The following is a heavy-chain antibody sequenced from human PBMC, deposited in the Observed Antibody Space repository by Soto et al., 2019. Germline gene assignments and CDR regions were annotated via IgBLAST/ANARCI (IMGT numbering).Heavy chain of an antibody. J-gene: IGHJ5*02. D-gene: IGHD6-13*01. V-gene: IGHV4-31*03. CDR3: ASSSSSPDSAWFDP. CDR2: IYYSGST. CDR1: GGSISSGGYY. Sequence: QVQLQESGPGLVKPSQTLSLTCTVSGGSISSGGYYWSWIRQHPGKGLEWIGYIYYSGSTYYNPSRKSRVTISVDTSKNQFSLKLSSVTAADTAVYYCASSSSSPDSAWFDPWGQGTLVTVSS.